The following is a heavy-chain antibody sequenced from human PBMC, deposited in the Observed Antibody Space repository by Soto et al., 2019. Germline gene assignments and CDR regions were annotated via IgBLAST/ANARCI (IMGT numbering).Heavy chain of an antibody. V-gene: IGHV1-69*02. J-gene: IGHJ4*02. CDR2: IVPMIAKV. CDR3: ALRTGNGNPLAV. Sequence: QVQLVQSGAEVQKPGSSVKVSCKASGDTTSSYTIAWVRQAPGQGLKWMGNIVPMIAKVDYPQKFEGRVTITADKSTRTVYMELRSLRSEDTAVYFCALRTGNGNPLAVWCQGTLVTVSS. CDR1: GDTTSSYT. D-gene: IGHD1-1*01.